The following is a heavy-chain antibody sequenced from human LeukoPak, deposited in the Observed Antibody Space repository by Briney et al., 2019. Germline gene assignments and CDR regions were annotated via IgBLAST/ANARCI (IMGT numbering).Heavy chain of an antibody. CDR2: IYHSGST. CDR1: GGSFSGYY. CDR3: ALAVAGPDYYFDY. D-gene: IGHD6-19*01. Sequence: PSETLSLTCAVYGGSFSGYYWSWIRQPPGKGLEWIGYIYHSGSTYYNPSLKSRVTISVDRSKNQFSLKLSSVTAADTAVYYCALAVAGPDYYFDYWGQGTLVTVSS. V-gene: IGHV4-34*01. J-gene: IGHJ4*02.